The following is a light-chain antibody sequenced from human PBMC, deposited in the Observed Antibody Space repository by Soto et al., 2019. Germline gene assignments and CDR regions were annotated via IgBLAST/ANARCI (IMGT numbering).Light chain of an antibody. CDR3: SSYTSSSTLMV. V-gene: IGLV2-14*01. J-gene: IGLJ1*01. CDR1: ITDIGAYNY. CDR2: GVS. Sequence: QSALTQPASVSGSPGQSITISCTGTITDIGAYNYVSWYQQHPGKAPKLLIYGVSSRPSGVSNRFSGSKSGNAASLTISGLQAEDEADYYCSSYTSSSTLMVFGTGTKLTVL.